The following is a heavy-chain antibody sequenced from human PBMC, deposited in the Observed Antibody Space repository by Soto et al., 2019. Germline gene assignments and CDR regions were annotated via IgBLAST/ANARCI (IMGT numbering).Heavy chain of an antibody. Sequence: GGSLRLSCAASGFTYINYAMSWVRQAPGKGLEWVSTIGTSGGTYYPDSVRGRFTISRDNSRNTLYLQMNSLRPEDTAVYYCAKRAPYYFDAWGQGTQVTVCS. V-gene: IGHV3-23*01. CDR1: GFTYINYA. CDR2: IGTSGGT. J-gene: IGHJ4*02. CDR3: AKRAPYYFDA.